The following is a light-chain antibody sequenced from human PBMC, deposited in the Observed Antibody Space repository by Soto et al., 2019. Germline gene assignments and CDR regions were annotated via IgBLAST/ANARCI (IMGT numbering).Light chain of an antibody. CDR3: SSYTSSSTPPV. J-gene: IGLJ2*01. CDR2: EVS. Sequence: QSALTQPASVSGSPGQSITISCTGTSSDVGGYNYVSWYQQHPGKAPKLMIYEVSNRPSGVSNRFSGSKSGNTASLTISGLQAEDEADDYCSSYTSSSTPPVFGGGTKLTVL. CDR1: SSDVGGYNY. V-gene: IGLV2-14*01.